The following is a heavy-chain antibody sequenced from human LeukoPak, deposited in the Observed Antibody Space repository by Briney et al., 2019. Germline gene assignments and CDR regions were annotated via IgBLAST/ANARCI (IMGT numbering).Heavy chain of an antibody. CDR3: ARHNDYASLMDV. CDR2: ISYSGIT. CDR1: GVSVTTIGYY. V-gene: IGHV4-39*01. J-gene: IGHJ6*02. Sequence: SETLSLTCTVFGVSVTTIGYYGAWIRQPPGRGLEWIGSISYSGITYYKPSLRGRVTISGDTAKNQFSLKLSSVTAADTAVYYCARHNDYASLMDVWGQGTTVTVSS. D-gene: IGHD2-2*01.